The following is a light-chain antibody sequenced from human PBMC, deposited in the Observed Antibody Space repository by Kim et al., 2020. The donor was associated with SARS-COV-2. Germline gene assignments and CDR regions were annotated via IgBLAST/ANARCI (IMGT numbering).Light chain of an antibody. CDR2: AAS. V-gene: IGKV1-12*01. Sequence: ASVGDRVTISGRASQVIKTWLAWYQQKPGKAPKLLIYAASVLQSGVPSRFSGSGSGTDFTLTINNLQPEDFATYYCQQGNSFPITFGQGTRLEIK. CDR1: QVIKTW. CDR3: QQGNSFPIT. J-gene: IGKJ5*01.